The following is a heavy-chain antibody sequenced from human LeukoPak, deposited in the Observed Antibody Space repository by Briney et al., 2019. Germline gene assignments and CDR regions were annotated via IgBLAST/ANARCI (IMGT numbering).Heavy chain of an antibody. V-gene: IGHV3-21*01. Sequence: GGSLRLSCAASGFTFSSYSMNWVRQAPGKGLEWVSSISSSSYIYYADSVKGRFTISRDNAKNSLYLQMNSLRAEDTAVYYCARDYTVVTSDFDYWGQGTLVTVSS. J-gene: IGHJ4*02. D-gene: IGHD4-23*01. CDR3: ARDYTVVTSDFDY. CDR2: ISSSSYI. CDR1: GFTFSSYS.